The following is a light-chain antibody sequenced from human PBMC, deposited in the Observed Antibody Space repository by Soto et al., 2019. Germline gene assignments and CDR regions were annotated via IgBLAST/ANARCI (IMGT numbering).Light chain of an antibody. V-gene: IGLV2-14*01. Sequence: QSVLAQPASVSGSPGQSITIFCTGTSTDVGAYNYVSWYQQHPGKAPKLIISDVTDRPSGVSNRFSGSKSGNTASLTISGLQAEDEADYYCSSYASSRLYVFGTGTKVTVL. CDR2: DVT. CDR3: SSYASSRLYV. CDR1: STDVGAYNY. J-gene: IGLJ1*01.